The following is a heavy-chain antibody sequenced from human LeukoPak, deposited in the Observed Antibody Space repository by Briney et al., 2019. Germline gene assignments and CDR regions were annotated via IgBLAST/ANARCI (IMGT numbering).Heavy chain of an antibody. CDR3: ARDKDSGWYQVEFDY. CDR2: TSSSGSTI. J-gene: IGHJ4*02. V-gene: IGHV3-48*03. Sequence: PGGSLRLSCAASGFAFSSYAMNWVRQAPGKGLEWVSYTSSSGSTIYYADSVKGRFTISRDNAKNSLYLQMNSLRAEDTAVYYCARDKDSGWYQVEFDYWGQGTLVTVSS. D-gene: IGHD6-19*01. CDR1: GFAFSSYA.